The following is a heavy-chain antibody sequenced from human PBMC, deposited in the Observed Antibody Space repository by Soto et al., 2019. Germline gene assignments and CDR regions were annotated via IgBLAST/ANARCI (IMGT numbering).Heavy chain of an antibody. V-gene: IGHV3-30-3*01. J-gene: IGHJ6*02. D-gene: IGHD3-10*01. CDR2: ISYDGSNK. Sequence: GGSLRLSCAASGFTFSSYAMHWVRQAPGKGLEWVAVISYDGSNKYYADSVKGRFTISRDNSKNTLYLQMNSLRAEDTAVYYCARGDPFSLWFGELLRYYGMDVWGQGTTVTVSS. CDR1: GFTFSSYA. CDR3: ARGDPFSLWFGELLRYYGMDV.